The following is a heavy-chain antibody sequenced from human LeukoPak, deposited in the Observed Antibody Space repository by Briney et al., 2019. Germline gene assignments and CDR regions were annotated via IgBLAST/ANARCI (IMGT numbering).Heavy chain of an antibody. CDR3: ARHGGYYFDY. J-gene: IGHJ4*02. CDR1: GGSFSGYY. CDR2: IHHSVGT. V-gene: IGHV4-34*01. Sequence: SETLSLTCGVYGGSFSGYYWSWIRQPPGKGLEWIGQIHHSVGTSYNPSLRSRVTISVDTSKNQFSLKLSSVTAADTAAYYCARHGGYYFDYWGQGTLVTVSS. D-gene: IGHD3-10*01.